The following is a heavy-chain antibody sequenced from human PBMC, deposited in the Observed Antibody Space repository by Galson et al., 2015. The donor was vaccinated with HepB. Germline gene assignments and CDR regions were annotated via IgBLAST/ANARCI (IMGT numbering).Heavy chain of an antibody. V-gene: IGHV1-2*04. CDR1: GYTFTGYY. J-gene: IGHJ4*02. Sequence: SVKVSCKASGYTFTGYYMHWVRQAPGQGLEWMGWINPNSGGTNYAQKFQGWVTMTRDTSISTAYMELSRLRSDDTAVYYCARDLDGSGSYPDYWGQGTLVTASS. D-gene: IGHD3-10*01. CDR3: ARDLDGSGSYPDY. CDR2: INPNSGGT.